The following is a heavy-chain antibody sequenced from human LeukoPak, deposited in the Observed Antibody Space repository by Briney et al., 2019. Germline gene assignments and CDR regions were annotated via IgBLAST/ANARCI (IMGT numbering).Heavy chain of an antibody. V-gene: IGHV4-34*01. J-gene: IGHJ4*02. CDR1: GGSFSGYY. D-gene: IGHD4-17*01. CDR3: ARSSYGDPPFDY. CDR2: INHSGST. Sequence: NPSETLSLTCAVYGGSFSGYYWSWIRQPPGKGLEWIGEINHSGSTNYNPSLKSRVTISVDTSKNQFSLKLSSVTAADTAVYYCARSSYGDPPFDYWGQGTLVTVSS.